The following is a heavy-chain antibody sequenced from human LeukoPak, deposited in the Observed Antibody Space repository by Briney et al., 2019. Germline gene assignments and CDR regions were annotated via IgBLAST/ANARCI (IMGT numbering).Heavy chain of an antibody. CDR2: INHSGST. CDR3: ARGWYAFDI. J-gene: IGHJ3*02. CDR1: GGSFSGYY. D-gene: IGHD2-15*01. Sequence: SETLSLTCAVYGGSFSGYYWSWIRQPPGKGLEWIGEINHSGSTNYNPSLKSRVTISVDTSKNLFSLKLSSVTAADTAVYYCARGWYAFDIWGQGTMVTVSS. V-gene: IGHV4-34*01.